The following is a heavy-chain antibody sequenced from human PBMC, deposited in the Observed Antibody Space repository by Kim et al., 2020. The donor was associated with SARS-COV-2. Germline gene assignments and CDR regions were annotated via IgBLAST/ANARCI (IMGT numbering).Heavy chain of an antibody. V-gene: IGHV3-49*04. CDR2: IRSKAYGGTT. Sequence: GGSLRLSCTASGFTFGDYAMSWVRQAPGKGLEWVGFIRSKAYGGTTEYAASVKGRFTISRDDSKSIAYLQMNSLKTEDTAVYYCTTLVPATETSDAFDIWGQGTMVTVSS. J-gene: IGHJ3*02. CDR3: TTLVPATETSDAFDI. CDR1: GFTFGDYA. D-gene: IGHD2-2*01.